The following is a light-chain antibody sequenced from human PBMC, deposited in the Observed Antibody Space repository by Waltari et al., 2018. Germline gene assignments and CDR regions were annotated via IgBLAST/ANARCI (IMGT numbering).Light chain of an antibody. CDR3: MSYAGSNSFFV. J-gene: IGLJ1*01. Sequence: QSALTQPASVSGSPGQSITISCTGTSNDVGGYDHVSWYQQHPGKAPKVIVSEVTSRPSGISYRFSGSKSGNTASLTISGLQAEDEADYYCMSYAGSNSFFVFGTGTKVTVL. CDR2: EVT. CDR1: SNDVGGYDH. V-gene: IGLV2-14*01.